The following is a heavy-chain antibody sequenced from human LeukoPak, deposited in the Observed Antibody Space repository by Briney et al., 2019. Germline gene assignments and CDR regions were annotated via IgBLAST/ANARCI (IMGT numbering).Heavy chain of an antibody. V-gene: IGHV3-30*04. J-gene: IGHJ4*02. Sequence: GGSLRLSCAASGFTFSSYAMHWVRQAPGKGLEWVAVISYDGSNKYYADSVKGRFTISGDNSKNTLYLQMNSLRAEDTAVYYCARGADYWGQGTLVTVSS. CDR2: ISYDGSNK. CDR3: ARGADY. CDR1: GFTFSSYA.